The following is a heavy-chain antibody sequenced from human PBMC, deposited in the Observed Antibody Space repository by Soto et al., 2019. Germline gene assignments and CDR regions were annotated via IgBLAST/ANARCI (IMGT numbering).Heavy chain of an antibody. CDR3: ARTRKGVALAAAVKRNYYYYYMDV. V-gene: IGHV4-31*03. Sequence: SETLSLTCTVSGDSIGSGAYYWSWIRQHPGKGLEWIGYIYYSGSTYYNPSLKSRVTISVDTSKTQFSLKLSSVTAADTAVYYCARTRKGVALAAAVKRNYYYYYMDVWGKGTTVTVSS. CDR1: GDSIGSGAYY. CDR2: IYYSGST. J-gene: IGHJ6*03. D-gene: IGHD6-13*01.